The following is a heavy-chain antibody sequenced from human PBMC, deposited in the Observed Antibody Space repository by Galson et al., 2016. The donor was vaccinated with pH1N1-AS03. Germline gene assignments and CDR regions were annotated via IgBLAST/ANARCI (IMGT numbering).Heavy chain of an antibody. J-gene: IGHJ4*02. V-gene: IGHV4-4*01. CDR1: GFTINNNY. Sequence: SLRLSCAASGFTINNNYMSWVRQPPGKGLEWIGEVHYSGTTSYNPSLNSRVTMSIDKSNNQFSLNLGSVTAADTAVYFCTSAGYHTPGYHYWGQGALVTVSS. CDR2: VHYSGTT. CDR3: TSAGYHTPGYHY. D-gene: IGHD3-16*02.